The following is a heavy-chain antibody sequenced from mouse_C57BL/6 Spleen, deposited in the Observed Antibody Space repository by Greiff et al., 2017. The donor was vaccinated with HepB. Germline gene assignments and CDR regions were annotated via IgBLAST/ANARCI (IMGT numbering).Heavy chain of an antibody. D-gene: IGHD3-2*02. Sequence: VQLQQPGAELVMPGASVKLSCKASGYTFTSYWMHWVKQRPGQGLEWIGEIDPSDSYTNYNQKFKGKSTLTVDKSSSPAYMQLSSLTSEDSAVYYCARRDSSGPYYWGQGTSVTVSS. V-gene: IGHV1-69*01. CDR1: GYTFTSYW. J-gene: IGHJ4*01. CDR2: IDPSDSYT. CDR3: ARRDSSGPYY.